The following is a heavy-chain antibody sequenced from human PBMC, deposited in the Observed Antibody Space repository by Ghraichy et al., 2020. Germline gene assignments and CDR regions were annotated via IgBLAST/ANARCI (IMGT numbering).Heavy chain of an antibody. Sequence: GGSLRLSCAASGFTVSSNYMSWVRQAPGKGLEWVSVIYSGGSTYYADSVKGRFTISRDNSKNTLYLQMNSLRAEDTAVYYCARVNVHYYYGMDVWGQGTTVTVSS. CDR2: IYSGGST. CDR3: ARVNVHYYYGMDV. J-gene: IGHJ6*02. D-gene: IGHD2-8*01. V-gene: IGHV3-66*01. CDR1: GFTVSSNY.